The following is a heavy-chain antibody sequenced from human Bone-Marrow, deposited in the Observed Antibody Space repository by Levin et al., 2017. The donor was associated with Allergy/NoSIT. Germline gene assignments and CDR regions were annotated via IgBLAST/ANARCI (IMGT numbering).Heavy chain of an antibody. CDR1: GGSFSGYY. Sequence: SETLSLTCAVYGGSFSGYYWSWIRQPPGKGLEWIGEINHSGSTNYNPSLKSRVTISVDTSKNQFSLKLSSVTAADTAVYYCATNRWRAVDQGGYFDYWGQGTLVTVSS. D-gene: IGHD1-14*01. V-gene: IGHV4-34*01. J-gene: IGHJ4*02. CDR2: INHSGST. CDR3: ATNRWRAVDQGGYFDY.